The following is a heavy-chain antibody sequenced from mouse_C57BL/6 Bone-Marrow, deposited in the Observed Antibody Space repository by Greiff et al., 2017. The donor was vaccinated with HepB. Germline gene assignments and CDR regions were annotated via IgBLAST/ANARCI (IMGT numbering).Heavy chain of an antibody. CDR2: INPYNGGT. CDR3: ARRRYYYGSWWYFDV. Sequence: VQLKQSGPVLVKPGASVKMSCKASGYTFTDYCMNWVKQSHGKSLEWIGVINPYNGGTSYNQKFKGKATLTVDKSSSTAYMELNSLTSEDSAVYYCARRRYYYGSWWYFDVWGTGTTVTVSS. CDR1: GYTFTDYC. J-gene: IGHJ1*03. D-gene: IGHD1-1*01. V-gene: IGHV1-19*01.